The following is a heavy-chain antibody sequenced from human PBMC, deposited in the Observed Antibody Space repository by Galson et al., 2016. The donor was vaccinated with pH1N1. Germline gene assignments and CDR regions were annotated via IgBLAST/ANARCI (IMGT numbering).Heavy chain of an antibody. J-gene: IGHJ6*02. V-gene: IGHV1-2*02. CDR3: PSADLDVEGYYGMDA. Sequence: SVKASCKASGFSLSDYHVHWVRHAPGQGLEWMGWINANNGDTQNAQTFQGRVTMTRDTSTDTAYMDLSRLTSDDTAVYYCPSADLDVEGYYGMDAWGQGTTVTVSS. CDR1: GFSLSDYH. CDR2: INANNGDT. D-gene: IGHD3/OR15-3a*01.